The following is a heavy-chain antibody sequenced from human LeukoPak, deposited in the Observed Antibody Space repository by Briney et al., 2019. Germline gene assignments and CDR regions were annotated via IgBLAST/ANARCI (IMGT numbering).Heavy chain of an antibody. D-gene: IGHD3-16*02. CDR3: ARGGYDYIWGSYRKDAFDI. Sequence: PSETLSPTCTVSGGSISSYYWSWIRQPAGKGLEWIGRIYTSGSTNYNPSLKSRVTMSVDTSKNQFSLKLSSVTAADTAVYYCARGGYDYIWGSYRKDAFDIWGQGTMVTVSS. CDR1: GGSISSYY. CDR2: IYTSGST. J-gene: IGHJ3*02. V-gene: IGHV4-4*07.